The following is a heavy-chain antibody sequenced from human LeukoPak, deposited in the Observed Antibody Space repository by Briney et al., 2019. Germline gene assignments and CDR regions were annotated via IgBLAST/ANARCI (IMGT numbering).Heavy chain of an antibody. CDR1: GGSFSGYY. Sequence: PSETLSLTCAVYGGSFSGYYWSWIRQPPGKGLEWIGEINHSGSTNYNPSLKSRVTISVDTSKNQFSLKLSSVTAADTAVYYCARLPYYYDSSTYAFDIWGQGTMVTVSS. D-gene: IGHD3-22*01. CDR2: INHSGST. CDR3: ARLPYYYDSSTYAFDI. V-gene: IGHV4-34*01. J-gene: IGHJ3*02.